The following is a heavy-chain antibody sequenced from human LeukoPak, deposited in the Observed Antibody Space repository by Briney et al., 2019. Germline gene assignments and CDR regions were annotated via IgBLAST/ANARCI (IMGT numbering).Heavy chain of an antibody. CDR1: GFTFSSYE. CDR2: ISSSGSIV. J-gene: IGHJ4*02. CDR3: ARGGVHFDY. V-gene: IGHV3-48*03. Sequence: GGSLRLSCAASGFTFSSYETNWVRQAPGKGLEWVSYISSSGSIVFYADSVKGRFTISRDNSKNSLYLQMNSLRAEDTAVYYCARGGVHFDYWGRGTLVTVSS.